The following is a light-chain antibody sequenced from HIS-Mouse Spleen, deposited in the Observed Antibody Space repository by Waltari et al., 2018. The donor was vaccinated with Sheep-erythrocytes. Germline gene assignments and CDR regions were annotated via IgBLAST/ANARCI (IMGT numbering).Light chain of an antibody. CDR3: SSYAGSNNWV. J-gene: IGLJ3*02. CDR2: EVS. V-gene: IGLV2-8*01. Sequence: QSALTQPPSASGSPGQSVPISCPGTSRDVGGYNYVSWYQQHPGKAPKLMIYEVSKRPSGVPDRFSGSKSGNTASLTVSGLQAEDEADYYCSSYAGSNNWVFGGGTKLTVL. CDR1: SRDVGGYNY.